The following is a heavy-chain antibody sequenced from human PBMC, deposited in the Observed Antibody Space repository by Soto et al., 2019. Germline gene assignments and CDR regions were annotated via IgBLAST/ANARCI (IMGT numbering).Heavy chain of an antibody. Sequence: EVQLLESGGGLVQPGGSLRLSCAASGFTFSSYAMHWVRQAPGKGLEYVSAISSNGGSTYYANSVKGRFTISRDNSKNTLYLQMGSLRAEDMAVYYCARARSAAGKNRPIDYWGLGTLVTVSS. V-gene: IGHV3-64*01. D-gene: IGHD6-13*01. CDR3: ARARSAAGKNRPIDY. CDR2: ISSNGGST. J-gene: IGHJ4*02. CDR1: GFTFSSYA.